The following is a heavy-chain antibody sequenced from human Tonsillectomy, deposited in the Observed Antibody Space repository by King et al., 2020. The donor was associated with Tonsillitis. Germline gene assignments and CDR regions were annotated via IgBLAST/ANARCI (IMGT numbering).Heavy chain of an antibody. CDR1: GASITTGTGFYY. V-gene: IGHV4-39*07. CDR3: ARHVGRTKFDI. Sequence: LQLQESGPGLVKPSETLSLTCTVSGASITTGTGFYYWGWIRQPPGKRLEWIGNVFHSGSTYYTPSLRGRVTISLDTSTNQFSLNLTSVTAADTAMYYCARHVGRTKFDIWGQGTPVTVSS. D-gene: IGHD1-26*01. J-gene: IGHJ5*02. CDR2: VFHSGST.